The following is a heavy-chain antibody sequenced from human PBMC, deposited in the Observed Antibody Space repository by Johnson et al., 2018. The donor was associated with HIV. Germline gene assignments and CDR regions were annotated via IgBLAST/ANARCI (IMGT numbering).Heavy chain of an antibody. D-gene: IGHD4-17*01. CDR3: ARPSVMTTLTTTPWAFNI. Sequence: MQLVESGGGVVRPGGSLRLSCAASGFTFDDYGMSWVRQAPGKGLEWVANIKQDGSEKNYVDSVKGRFTISKDNAKNSLYLQMNSLRAEDTAVYYCARPSVMTTLTTTPWAFNIWGQGTMVTVSS. J-gene: IGHJ3*02. V-gene: IGHV3-7*01. CDR1: GFTFDDYG. CDR2: IKQDGSEK.